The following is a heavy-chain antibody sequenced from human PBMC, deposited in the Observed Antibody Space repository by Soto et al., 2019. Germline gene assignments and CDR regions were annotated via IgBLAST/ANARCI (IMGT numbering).Heavy chain of an antibody. CDR3: ARVYFYRAGGLGFWFYDL. Sequence: EVQLVESGGGLVQPGGSLRLSCAASGFTLSTFWMSWVRQAPGKGLEWAASIKEDGSEQYYVDPLKGRFTISRDNARNSLYLQMNSLGVEDTAVYYCARVYFYRAGGLGFWFYDLWGRGTLVTVSS. V-gene: IGHV3-7*03. D-gene: IGHD2-8*02. J-gene: IGHJ2*01. CDR2: IKEDGSEQ. CDR1: GFTLSTFW.